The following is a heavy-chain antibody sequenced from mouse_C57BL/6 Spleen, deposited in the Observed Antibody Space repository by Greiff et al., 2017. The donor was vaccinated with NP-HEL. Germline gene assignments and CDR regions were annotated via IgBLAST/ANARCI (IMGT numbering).Heavy chain of an antibody. V-gene: IGHV2-5*01. CDR3: AKGITTVVAERGYAMDY. J-gene: IGHJ4*01. Sequence: QVQLQQSGPGLVQPSQSLSITCTVSGFSLTSYGVHWVRQSPGKGLEWLGVIWRGGSTDYNAAFMSRLSITKDNSKSQVFFKMNSLQADDTAIYYGAKGITTVVAERGYAMDYWGQGTSVTVSS. D-gene: IGHD1-1*01. CDR1: GFSLTSYG. CDR2: IWRGGST.